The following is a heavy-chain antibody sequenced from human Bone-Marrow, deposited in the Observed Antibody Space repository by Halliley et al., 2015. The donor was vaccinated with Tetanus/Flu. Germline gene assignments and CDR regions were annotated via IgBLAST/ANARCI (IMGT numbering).Heavy chain of an antibody. V-gene: IGHV3-49*04. CDR2: IRTTAYGATI. J-gene: IGHJ3*01. CDR1: GFNFGDYA. CDR3: TRDRLALAPRTFDA. Sequence: SLRLSCTASGFNFGDYAMNWVRQAPGKGLEWLGFIRTTAYGATIEYAASVEDRLIISRDDSKSIAYLQMNSLKSEDTAVYYCTRDRLALAPRTFDAWGQETMVTVSS. D-gene: IGHD6-19*01.